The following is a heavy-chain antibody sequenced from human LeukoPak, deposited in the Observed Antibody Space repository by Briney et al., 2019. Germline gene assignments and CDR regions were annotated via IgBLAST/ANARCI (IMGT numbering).Heavy chain of an antibody. CDR1: GFTFSSYS. Sequence: HPGGSLRLSCTAYGFTFSSYSLNWIRQAPGKGLEWISYISTSGTTTKYADSVNGRFTISRDNAKNSLSLKRNSLGAEDTAVYYCARDSGYHYDSLDSWGQGTLVTVSS. CDR3: ARDSGYHYDSLDS. J-gene: IGHJ4*02. D-gene: IGHD3-22*01. CDR2: ISTSGTTT. V-gene: IGHV3-48*01.